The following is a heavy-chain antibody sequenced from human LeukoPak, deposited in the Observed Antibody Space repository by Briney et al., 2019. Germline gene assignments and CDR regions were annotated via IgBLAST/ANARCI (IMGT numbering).Heavy chain of an antibody. V-gene: IGHV6-1*01. Sequence: SQTLSLTCAISGDSVSSNSAAWNWIRQSPSRGLEWLGRTYYRSKWYNDYAVSVKSRITINPDTSKNQFSLQLNSVTPEDTAVYYCAKHHRMAARLVYFDYWGQGTLVTVSS. J-gene: IGHJ4*02. CDR1: GDSVSSNSAA. CDR2: TYYRSKWYN. CDR3: AKHHRMAARLVYFDY. D-gene: IGHD6-6*01.